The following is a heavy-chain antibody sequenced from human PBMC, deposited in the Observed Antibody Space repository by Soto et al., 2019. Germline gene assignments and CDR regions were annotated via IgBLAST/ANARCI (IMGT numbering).Heavy chain of an antibody. CDR1: GYTFTSYG. J-gene: IGHJ6*02. Sequence: QVQLVQSGAEVKKPGASVKVACKASGYTFTSYGISWVRQAPGQGLEWMGWISAYNGNTNYAQKLQGRVTMTTDTSTSTAYMELRSLRSDDTAVYYCARDGDMSSSGIYYYYYGMDVWGQGTTVTVSS. CDR2: ISAYNGNT. D-gene: IGHD6-13*01. V-gene: IGHV1-18*01. CDR3: ARDGDMSSSGIYYYYYGMDV.